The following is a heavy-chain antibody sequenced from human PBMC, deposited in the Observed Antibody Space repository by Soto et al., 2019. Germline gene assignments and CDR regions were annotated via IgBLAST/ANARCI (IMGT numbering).Heavy chain of an antibody. CDR1: GGSITGYS. J-gene: IGHJ5*02. CDR3: ARDQGVVVTADNWFDP. D-gene: IGHD2-21*02. Sequence: PETPSLTCPVSGGSITGYSLVWIRQPAVKGLEWIGRIFSSGSTNYNPSLKGRITMSLDTSKNQFSLKLNSATATDTAVYFCARDQGVVVTADNWFDPWGQGILVTVSS. CDR2: IFSSGST. V-gene: IGHV4-4*07.